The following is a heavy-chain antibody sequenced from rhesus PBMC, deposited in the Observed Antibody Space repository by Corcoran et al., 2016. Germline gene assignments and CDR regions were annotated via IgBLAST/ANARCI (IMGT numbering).Heavy chain of an antibody. CDR1: GGSFSSYW. D-gene: IGHD3-3*01. Sequence: QVQLQESGPGLVKPSETLSLTCAVSGGSFSSYWWSWIRQPPGKGLEWIGEINGNSGSTNSNPSLKSRVTFSKDASKNQFSLKLSSVTAADTAVYYCASPRTVGQIDYWGQGVLVTVSS. CDR2: INGNSGST. V-gene: IGHV4-80*01. CDR3: ASPRTVGQIDY. J-gene: IGHJ4*01.